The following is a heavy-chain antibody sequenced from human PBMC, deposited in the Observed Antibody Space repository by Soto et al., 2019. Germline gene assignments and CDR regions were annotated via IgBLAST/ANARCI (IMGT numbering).Heavy chain of an antibody. CDR3: ARVFLHGDYYYYGMDV. CDR2: INWNGGST. Sequence: GGSLRLSCAASGFTFDDYGMSWVRQAPGKGLEWVSGINWNGGSTGYADSVKGRFTISRDNAKNSLYLQMNSLRGEDTALYYCARVFLHGDYYYYGMDVWGQGTTVTVSS. D-gene: IGHD3-3*01. CDR1: GFTFDDYG. V-gene: IGHV3-20*04. J-gene: IGHJ6*02.